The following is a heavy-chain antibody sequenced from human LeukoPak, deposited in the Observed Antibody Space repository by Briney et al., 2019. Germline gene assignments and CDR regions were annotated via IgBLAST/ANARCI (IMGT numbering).Heavy chain of an antibody. D-gene: IGHD2-2*01. V-gene: IGHV1-69*04. CDR3: ARDSTISRDCSSTSCRYYYYYYGMDV. Sequence: ASVKVSCKASGGTFSSYTISWVRQAPGQGLEWMGRIIPILGIANYAQKFQGRATITADKSTSTAYMELSSLRSEDTAVYYCARDSTISRDCSSTSCRYYYYYYGMDVWGQGTTVTVSS. CDR2: IIPILGIA. J-gene: IGHJ6*02. CDR1: GGTFSSYT.